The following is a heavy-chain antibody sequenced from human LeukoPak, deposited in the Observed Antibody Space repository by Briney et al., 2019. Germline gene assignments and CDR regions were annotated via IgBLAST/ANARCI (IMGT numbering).Heavy chain of an antibody. CDR3: ARGFYSPHY. J-gene: IGHJ4*02. Sequence: PSETLSLTCTVSGGSISIDYWSWIRQPPGKGLEWIGYIYYSGRTYHNPSLKSRITISVDTSKNQFSLKLSSVTAADTAVYYCARGFYSPHYWGQGTLVSVSS. D-gene: IGHD4-11*01. CDR1: GGSISIDY. CDR2: IYYSGRT. V-gene: IGHV4-59*01.